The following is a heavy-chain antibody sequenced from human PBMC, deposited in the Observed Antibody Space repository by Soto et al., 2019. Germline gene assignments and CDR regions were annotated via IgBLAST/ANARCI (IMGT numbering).Heavy chain of an antibody. CDR3: VKRSLLVAPT. CDR2: MYHSGST. V-gene: IGHV4-30-2*01. J-gene: IGHJ4*02. D-gene: IGHD2-21*01. CDR1: GGSISSGGYS. Sequence: PSETLSLTCAVSGGSISSGGYSWSWIRQPPGKGLDWIGYMYHSGSTYYNPSLKSRVTISVDTSKNQFSLSLISVTAADTAVYYCVKRSLLVAPTWGQGILVTVSS.